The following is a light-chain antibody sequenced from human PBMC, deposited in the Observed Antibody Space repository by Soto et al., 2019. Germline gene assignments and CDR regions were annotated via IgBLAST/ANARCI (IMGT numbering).Light chain of an antibody. CDR1: QSVLYSSNNKDY. CDR2: WAS. Sequence: DIVMTQSPDFLAVSLGERATINCKSSQSVLYSSNNKDYLAWYQQKPGRPPKLLLYWASTRESGVPDRFSGSGSGTDFTLTISSLQAEDVAVYYCQQYYSTPWTFGQGTKVEIK. CDR3: QQYYSTPWT. J-gene: IGKJ1*01. V-gene: IGKV4-1*01.